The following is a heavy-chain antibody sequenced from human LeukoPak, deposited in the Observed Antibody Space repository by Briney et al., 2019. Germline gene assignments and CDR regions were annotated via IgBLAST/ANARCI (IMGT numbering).Heavy chain of an antibody. CDR2: ISSSSSYI. V-gene: IGHV3-21*01. Sequence: GGSLRLSCVASGFTFSHYSMHWVRQAPGKGLEWVSSISSSSSYIYYADSVKGRFTISRDNAKNSLYLQMNSLRAEDTAVYYCARERDYDFWSGYSDAFDIWGQGTMVTVSS. CDR1: GFTFSHYS. D-gene: IGHD3-3*01. CDR3: ARERDYDFWSGYSDAFDI. J-gene: IGHJ3*02.